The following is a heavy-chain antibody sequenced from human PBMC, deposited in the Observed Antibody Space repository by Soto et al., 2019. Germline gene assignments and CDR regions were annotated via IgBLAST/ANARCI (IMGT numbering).Heavy chain of an antibody. CDR2: ISPYNGDT. V-gene: IGHV1-18*01. J-gene: IGHJ4*02. Sequence: QVPLVQSGAEVKKPGASVKVSYKASGYSFGDYGVSWVRQAPGQGLEWMGWISPYNGDTNYAQNLQGRVTMTTDTSTTTAYIELRSLSSDDPAMYSCASDYFRLGAGRVFDYWGQGTLVTVSS. CDR3: ASDYFRLGAGRVFDY. D-gene: IGHD6-13*01. CDR1: GYSFGDYG.